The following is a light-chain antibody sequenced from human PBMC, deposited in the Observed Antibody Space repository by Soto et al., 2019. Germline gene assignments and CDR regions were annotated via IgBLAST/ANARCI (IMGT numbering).Light chain of an antibody. CDR1: QDVSSR. CDR3: QQYNEWPPFT. Sequence: DIQMTQSPSSVSASVADRVTITCRASQDVSSRLAWYQQKPGKAPKLLIYAASSLQSGVPSRFSGSGSGTDFTLTISSLQSEDFAVYYSQQYNEWPPFTFGQGTKVDIK. V-gene: IGKV1-12*01. CDR2: AAS. J-gene: IGKJ1*01.